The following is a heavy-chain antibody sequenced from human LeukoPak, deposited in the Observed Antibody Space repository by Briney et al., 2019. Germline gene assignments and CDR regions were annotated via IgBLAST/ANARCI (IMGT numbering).Heavy chain of an antibody. V-gene: IGHV3-30*04. CDR3: AKISEDIVVVPAAQPRPYYFDY. CDR1: GFTFSSYA. D-gene: IGHD2-2*01. CDR2: ISYDGSNI. J-gene: IGHJ4*02. Sequence: GGSLRLSCAASGFTFSSYAMHWVRQAPGKGLEWVAVISYDGSNIYYRDSVKGRFTISRDNSKNTLYLQMNSLRAEDTAVYYCAKISEDIVVVPAAQPRPYYFDYWGQGTLVTVSS.